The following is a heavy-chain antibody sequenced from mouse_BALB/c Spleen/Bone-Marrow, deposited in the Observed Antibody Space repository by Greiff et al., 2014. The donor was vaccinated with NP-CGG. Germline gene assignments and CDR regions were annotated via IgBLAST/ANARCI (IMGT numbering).Heavy chain of an antibody. CDR1: GYAFSSYW. V-gene: IGHV1-80*01. J-gene: IGHJ1*01. D-gene: IGHD3-3*01. CDR2: IYPGDGDT. CDR3: ARSQGGYWYFNV. Sequence: VKLMESGAELVRPGSSVKISCKASGYAFSSYWMNWVKQRPGQGLEWIGQIYPGDGDTNYNGKFKGKATLTADKSSSTAYMQLSSLTSEDSAVYFCARSQGGYWYFNVWGAGTTVTVSS.